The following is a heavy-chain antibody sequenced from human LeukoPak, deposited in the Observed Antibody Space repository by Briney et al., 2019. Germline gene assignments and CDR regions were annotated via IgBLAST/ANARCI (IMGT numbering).Heavy chain of an antibody. V-gene: IGHV4-38-2*02. CDR2: IYHSGST. D-gene: IGHD3-3*01. CDR3: ARLGYYDFWSGYSAPGYYFDY. CDR1: GYSISSGYY. J-gene: IGHJ4*02. Sequence: SETLSLTCTVSGYSISSGYYWGWTRQPPGKGLEWIGSIYHSGSTYYNPSLKSRVTISVDTSKNQFSLKLGSVTAADTAVYYCARLGYYDFWSGYSAPGYYFDYWGQGTLVTVSS.